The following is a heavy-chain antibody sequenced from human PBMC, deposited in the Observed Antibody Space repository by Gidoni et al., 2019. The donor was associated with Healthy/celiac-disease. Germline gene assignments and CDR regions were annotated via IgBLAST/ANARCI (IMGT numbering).Heavy chain of an antibody. CDR2: ISGSGGST. D-gene: IGHD3-10*01. Sequence: FSSYAMSWVRQAPGKGLEWVSAISGSGGSTYYADPVKGRFTISRDNSKNTLYLQMNSLRAEDTAVYYCAKDRALWFGELNYWGQGTLVTVSS. CDR3: AKDRALWFGELNY. V-gene: IGHV3-23*01. CDR1: FSSYA. J-gene: IGHJ4*02.